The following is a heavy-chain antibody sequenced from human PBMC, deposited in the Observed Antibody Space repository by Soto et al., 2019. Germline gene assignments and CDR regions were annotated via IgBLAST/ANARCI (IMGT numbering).Heavy chain of an antibody. V-gene: IGHV3-23*01. CDR3: AKGRYSGTYYPDY. Sequence: GGSLRLSCAASGFTFSSYAMSWVRQAPGKGLEWVSAISGSGGSTYYADSVKGRFTISRDKSKNTLYLQMNSLRAEDTAVYYCAKGRYSGTYYPDYWGQGTLVTVSS. D-gene: IGHD1-26*01. CDR1: GFTFSSYA. CDR2: ISGSGGST. J-gene: IGHJ4*02.